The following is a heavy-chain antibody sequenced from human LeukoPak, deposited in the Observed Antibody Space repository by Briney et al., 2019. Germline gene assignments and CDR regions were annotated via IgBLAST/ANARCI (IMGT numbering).Heavy chain of an antibody. J-gene: IGHJ6*03. Sequence: PSETLSLTCAFYGGSFSGYYWSWIRQPPGKGREWIGEINHSGSTNYNPSFKSRFTISVDTSKNQFSLKLSSVTAADTAVYYCARDSYYYYYMDVWGKGTTVTVSS. CDR2: INHSGST. V-gene: IGHV4-34*01. CDR1: GGSFSGYY. CDR3: ARDSYYYYYMDV. D-gene: IGHD1-26*01.